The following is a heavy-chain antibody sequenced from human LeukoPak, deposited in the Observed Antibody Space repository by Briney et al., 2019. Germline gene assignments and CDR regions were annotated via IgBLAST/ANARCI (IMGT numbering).Heavy chain of an antibody. D-gene: IGHD3-22*01. J-gene: IGHJ4*02. CDR2: IYSGGGT. Sequence: GRSLRLSCAVSGFTGSSNYMSWVRQAPGEGLEWVSVIYSGGGTYYAASVKGRFTISRDNSKNTLYLQMNSLRTEDTPVYYCYSKIVVELRVINDYWGQGTLVTVSS. CDR1: GFTGSSNY. CDR3: YSKIVVELRVINDY. V-gene: IGHV3-66*01.